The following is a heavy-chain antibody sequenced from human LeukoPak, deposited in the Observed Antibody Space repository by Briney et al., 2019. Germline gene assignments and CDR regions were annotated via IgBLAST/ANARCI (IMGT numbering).Heavy chain of an antibody. D-gene: IGHD5-12*01. CDR2: IIPIFGTA. Sequence: GASVKVSCKASGGTFISFAISWVRQAPGQGLEWMVGIIPIFGTANYAPNFQGRVMIIADESTSTAYMELSSQRSEDTAVYYCASPSLSVSNGYDSPFVYWGQGTLVTVSS. CDR1: GGTFISFA. CDR3: ASPSLSVSNGYDSPFVY. V-gene: IGHV1-69*01. J-gene: IGHJ4*02.